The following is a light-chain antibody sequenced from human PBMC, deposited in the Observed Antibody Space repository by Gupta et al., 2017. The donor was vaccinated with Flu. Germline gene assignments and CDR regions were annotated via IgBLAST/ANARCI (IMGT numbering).Light chain of an antibody. CDR3: QQGYSTPWT. CDR2: AAS. J-gene: IGKJ1*01. Sequence: DIQMTQSPSSLSASVGDSVTITCRASQSINTYLNWYQHKPGKAPQLLVYAASSLQSGVPSRFSGSGSGTDFTLNISSLQPEDFATYFCQQGYSTPWTFGQGTKVEI. CDR1: QSINTY. V-gene: IGKV1-39*01.